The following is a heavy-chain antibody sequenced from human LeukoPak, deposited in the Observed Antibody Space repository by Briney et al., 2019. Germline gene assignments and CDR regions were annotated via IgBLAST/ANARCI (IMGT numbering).Heavy chain of an antibody. Sequence: SETLSLTCTVSGGSISSSTYYWGWIRQPPGKGLEWIGSLYYSGNTYYNASLKSRVSISVDTSKNQFSLRLTSVTAADTAVYYCARQTGSGLFILPGGQGKLVTVSS. J-gene: IGHJ4*02. V-gene: IGHV4-39*01. CDR2: LYYSGNT. CDR3: ARQTGSGLFILP. CDR1: GGSISSSTYY. D-gene: IGHD3-10*01.